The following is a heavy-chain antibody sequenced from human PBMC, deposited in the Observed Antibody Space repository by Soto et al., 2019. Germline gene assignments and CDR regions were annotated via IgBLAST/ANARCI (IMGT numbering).Heavy chain of an antibody. CDR1: SGSISSSNW. V-gene: IGHV4-4*02. CDR3: ARAGYSGYDVYFDY. Sequence: SETLSLTCAVSSGSISSSNWWSWVRQPPGKGLEWIGEIYHSGSTNYNPSLKSRVTISVDKSKNQFSLKLSSVTAADTAVYYCARAGYSGYDVYFDYWGQGTLVTVSS. J-gene: IGHJ4*02. CDR2: IYHSGST. D-gene: IGHD5-12*01.